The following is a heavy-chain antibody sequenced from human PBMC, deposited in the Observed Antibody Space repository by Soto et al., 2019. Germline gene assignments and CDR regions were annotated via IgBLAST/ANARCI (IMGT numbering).Heavy chain of an antibody. CDR3: ARGQYFSFWSGLTYYFDH. CDR1: RGSITFYY. D-gene: IGHD3-3*01. Sequence: SETPSLTWTVSRGSITFYYWTWSRQSPGTGLEXIGYIPYSWTTTYNPSLNNRGTISLDTPKSRFSLRMTSATAADTATYYCARGQYFSFWSGLTYYFDHWGQGAQVTVSS. CDR2: IPYSWTT. J-gene: IGHJ4*02. V-gene: IGHV4-59*01.